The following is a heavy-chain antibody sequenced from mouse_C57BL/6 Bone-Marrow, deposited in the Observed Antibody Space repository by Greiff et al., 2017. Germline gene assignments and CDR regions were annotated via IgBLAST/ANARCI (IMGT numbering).Heavy chain of an antibody. D-gene: IGHD4-1*01. V-gene: IGHV1-54*01. J-gene: IGHJ3*01. CDR2: INPGSGGT. CDR3: ARSKNCDSWFAY. CDR1: GYAFTNYL. Sequence: LQESGAELVRPGTSVKVSCKASGYAFTNYLIEWVKQRPGQGLEWIGVINPGSGGTNYNEKFKGKATLTSDKSSSTAYMQLSSLTSEDSAVYFCARSKNCDSWFAYWGQGTLVTVSA.